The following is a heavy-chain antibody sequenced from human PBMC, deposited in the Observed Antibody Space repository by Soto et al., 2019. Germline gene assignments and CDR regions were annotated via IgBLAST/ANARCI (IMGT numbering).Heavy chain of an antibody. D-gene: IGHD4-17*01. V-gene: IGHV4-39*01. CDR2: IYYSGST. Sequence: QLQLQESGPGLVKPSETLSLTCTVSGGSISSSSYYWGWIRQPPGKGLEWIGSIYYSGSTYYNPSLKIRVTISVDTSKNQFSLKLSSVTAADTAVYYCATSELYGPNAFDIWGQGTMVTVSS. CDR1: GGSISSSSYY. CDR3: ATSELYGPNAFDI. J-gene: IGHJ3*02.